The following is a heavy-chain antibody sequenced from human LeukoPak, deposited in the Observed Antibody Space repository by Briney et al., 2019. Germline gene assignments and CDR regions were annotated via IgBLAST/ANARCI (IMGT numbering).Heavy chain of an antibody. D-gene: IGHD4/OR15-4a*01. CDR1: GYTFTGYY. J-gene: IGHJ5*02. CDR2: INPNSGGT. V-gene: IGHV1-2*02. CDR3: ARERLNPANWFDP. Sequence: ASVKVSCKASGYTFTGYYMHWVRQAPGQGLEWMGWINPNSGGTNYAQKFQGRVTMTRDTSISTAYMELSRLRSDDTAVYYCARERLNPANWFDPWGQGTLVTVSS.